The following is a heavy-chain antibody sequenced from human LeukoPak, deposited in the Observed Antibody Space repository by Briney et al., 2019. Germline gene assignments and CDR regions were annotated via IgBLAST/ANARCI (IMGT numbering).Heavy chain of an antibody. V-gene: IGHV3-21*01. D-gene: IGHD5-12*01. CDR3: ARSTVNSGYVQSALSDY. J-gene: IGHJ4*02. CDR2: ISSSSSYI. CDR1: GFTFSSYS. Sequence: GGSLRLSCAASGFTFSSYSMNWVRQAPGKGLEWVSSISSSSSYIYYADSVKGRFTISRDNAKNSLYLQINSLRAEDTAVYYCARSTVNSGYVQSALSDYWGQGSLVTVSS.